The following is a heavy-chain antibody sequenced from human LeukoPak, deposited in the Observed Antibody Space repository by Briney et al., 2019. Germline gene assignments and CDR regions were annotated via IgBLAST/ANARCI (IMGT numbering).Heavy chain of an antibody. V-gene: IGHV3-23*01. Sequence: GGSLRLSCAASGFTFSSYAMSWVRQAPGKGLEWVSAISGSGGSTYYADSVKGRFTISRDNSKNTLYLQMNSLRAEDTAVYYCANDGAWLQLGNYFDYWGQGTLVTVSS. J-gene: IGHJ4*02. D-gene: IGHD5-24*01. CDR1: GFTFSSYA. CDR2: ISGSGGST. CDR3: ANDGAWLQLGNYFDY.